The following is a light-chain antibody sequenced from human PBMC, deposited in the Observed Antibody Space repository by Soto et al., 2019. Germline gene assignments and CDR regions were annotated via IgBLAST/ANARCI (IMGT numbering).Light chain of an antibody. Sequence: QSALTQPASVSGSPGQSITIPCTGTSSDVGSYNLVSWYQQHPGKAPKLMIYEVSKRPSGVSNRFSGSKSGNTASLTISGLPAEDEADYYCCSYAGSSTYVYGTGTKVT. V-gene: IGLV2-23*02. CDR3: CSYAGSSTYV. CDR1: SSDVGSYNL. J-gene: IGLJ1*01. CDR2: EVS.